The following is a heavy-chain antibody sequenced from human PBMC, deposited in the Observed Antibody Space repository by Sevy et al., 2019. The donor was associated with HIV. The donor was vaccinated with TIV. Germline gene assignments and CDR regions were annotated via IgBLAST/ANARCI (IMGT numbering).Heavy chain of an antibody. CDR2: ISFAATNK. CDR1: GFTFNRYS. CDR3: ALERLSSDVAEYIQN. J-gene: IGHJ1*01. V-gene: IGHV3-30-3*01. Sequence: GGSLRLSCAASGFTFNRYSMHWVRQAPGKGLEWVATISFAATNKHYPDSVKGRFTISRDNFQNSLFLQMDSLRPEDTAVYYCALERLSSDVAEYIQNWGQGTLVTVSS. D-gene: IGHD1-1*01.